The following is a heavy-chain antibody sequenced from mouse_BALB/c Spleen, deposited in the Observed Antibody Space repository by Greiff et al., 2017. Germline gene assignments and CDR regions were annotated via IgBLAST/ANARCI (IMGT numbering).Heavy chain of an antibody. D-gene: IGHD2-4*01. V-gene: IGHV1-7*01. CDR1: GYTFTSYW. J-gene: IGHJ4*01. Sequence: QVHVKQSGAELAKPGASVKMSCKASGYTFTSYWMHWVKQRPGQGLEWIGYINPSTGYTEYNQKFKDKATLTADKSSSTAYMQLSSLTSEDSAVYYCARSITGAMDYWGQGTSVTVSS. CDR3: ARSITGAMDY. CDR2: INPSTGYT.